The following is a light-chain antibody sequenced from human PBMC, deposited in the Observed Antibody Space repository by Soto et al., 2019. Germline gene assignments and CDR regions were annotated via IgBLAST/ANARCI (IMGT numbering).Light chain of an antibody. CDR2: GNN. CDR1: SSNIGAGYD. Sequence: QSVLTQPPSVSGAPGQRVTISCTGSSSNIGAGYDVHWYKQLPGTAPKLLIFGNNNRPSGVPDRFSGSKFGPSASLAITGLQDDDEAEYYCASYAGTKLFVFGSGTKLTVL. CDR3: ASYAGTKLFV. J-gene: IGLJ1*01. V-gene: IGLV1-40*01.